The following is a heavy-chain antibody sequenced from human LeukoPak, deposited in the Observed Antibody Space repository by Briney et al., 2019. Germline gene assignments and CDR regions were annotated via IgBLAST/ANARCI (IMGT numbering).Heavy chain of an antibody. CDR2: IYYSGST. CDR1: GGSISSSSYY. V-gene: IGHV4-61*05. CDR3: ARHRPGPYDY. Sequence: SETLSLTCIVSGGSISSSSYYWSWIRQPPGKGLEWIGYIYYSGSTNYNPSLKSRVTISVDTSNNQFSLKLSSVTAADTALYYCARHRPGPYDYWGQGTLVTVSS. J-gene: IGHJ4*02.